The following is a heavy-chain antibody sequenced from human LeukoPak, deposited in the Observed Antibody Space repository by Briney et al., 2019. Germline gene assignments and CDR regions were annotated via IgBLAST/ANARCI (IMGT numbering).Heavy chain of an antibody. CDR1: GFTFRSYG. J-gene: IGHJ3*02. V-gene: IGHV3-33*06. CDR2: IWYDGGNK. Sequence: GGSLRLSCAASGFTFRSYGMHWVRQAPGKGLEWVAPIWYDGGNKFYADAVKGRFTISRDNSKNTLYLQMSSLRVEDTAVYYCAKDTSGYTDAFDIWGQGTMVTVSS. CDR3: AKDTSGYTDAFDI. D-gene: IGHD3-16*02.